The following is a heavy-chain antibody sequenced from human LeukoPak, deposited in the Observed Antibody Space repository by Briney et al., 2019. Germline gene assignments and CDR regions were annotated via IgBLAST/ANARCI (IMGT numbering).Heavy chain of an antibody. CDR1: EFTFSSYA. CDR2: ISGSGGST. CDR3: AKPPGLTTVFFDI. Sequence: PGGSLRLSCAASEFTFSSYAMSWVRQAPGKGLEWVSAISGSGGSTYYADSVKGRFTISRDNSKNRLYLQMNSLRAEDTAVYYCAKPPGLTTVFFDIWGQGTMVTVSS. D-gene: IGHD4-17*01. J-gene: IGHJ3*02. V-gene: IGHV3-23*01.